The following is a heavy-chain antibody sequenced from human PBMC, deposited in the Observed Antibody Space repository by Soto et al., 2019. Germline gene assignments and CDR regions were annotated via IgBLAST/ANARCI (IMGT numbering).Heavy chain of an antibody. CDR1: GFSLTTSGVG. CDR3: AHRRRAAGGYYFDY. D-gene: IGHD6-13*01. Sequence: QITLKESGPTLVKPTQTLTLTCTFSGFSLTTSGVGVGWIRQPPGKALEWLALIYWGDDKRYSPSLKRRLTITKDTSKNQVVLTMTNMDPVDTATYYCAHRRRAAGGYYFDYWGQGTLVTVSS. CDR2: IYWGDDK. J-gene: IGHJ4*02. V-gene: IGHV2-5*02.